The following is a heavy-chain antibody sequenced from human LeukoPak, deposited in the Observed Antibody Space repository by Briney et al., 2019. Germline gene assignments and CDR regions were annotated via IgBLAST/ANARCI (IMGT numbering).Heavy chain of an antibody. CDR1: GFTFSSYG. V-gene: IGHV3-33*01. CDR3: ARGSTYYDFWSGYYTPFDC. CDR2: IWYDGSNK. Sequence: GGSLRLSCAASGFTFSSYGMHWVRQAPGKGLEWVAVIWYDGSNKYYADSVKGRFTISRDNSKNTLYLQMNSLRAEDTAVYYCARGSTYYDFWSGYYTPFDCWGQGTLVTVSS. J-gene: IGHJ4*02. D-gene: IGHD3-3*01.